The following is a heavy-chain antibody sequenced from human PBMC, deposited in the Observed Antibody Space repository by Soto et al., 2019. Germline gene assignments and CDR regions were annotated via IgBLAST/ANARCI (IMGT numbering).Heavy chain of an antibody. Sequence: GGSLRLSCAASGFTFSSYGMHWVRQAPGKGLEWVAVISYDGSNKYYADSVKGRFTISRDNSKNTLYLQMNSLRAEDTAVYYCAKTLTRHYYDSSGYYYVPLIDYWGQGTLVTVSS. CDR3: AKTLTRHYYDSSGYYYVPLIDY. CDR2: ISYDGSNK. J-gene: IGHJ4*02. CDR1: GFTFSSYG. D-gene: IGHD3-22*01. V-gene: IGHV3-30*18.